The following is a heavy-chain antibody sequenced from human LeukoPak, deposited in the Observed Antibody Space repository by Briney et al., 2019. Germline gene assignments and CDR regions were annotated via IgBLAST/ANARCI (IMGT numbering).Heavy chain of an antibody. CDR2: ISGSGGST. CDR3: AKAEGYSKAFTLDY. V-gene: IGHV3-23*01. CDR1: GFTFSSYA. D-gene: IGHD4-11*01. J-gene: IGHJ4*02. Sequence: GGSLRLSCAASGFTFSSYAMSWVRQAPGKGLEWVSAISGSGGSTYYADSVKGRFTISRDNSKNTLYLQMNSLRAEDTAVYYCAKAEGYSKAFTLDYWGQGTLVTVSS.